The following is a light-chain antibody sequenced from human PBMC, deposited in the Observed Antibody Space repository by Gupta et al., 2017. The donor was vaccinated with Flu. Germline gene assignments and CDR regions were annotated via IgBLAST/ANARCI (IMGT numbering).Light chain of an antibody. CDR2: DDS. CDR1: NIGTKS. CDR3: QVWDSTSDHWV. J-gene: IGLJ1*01. V-gene: IGLV3-21*02. Sequence: SSVLTQPPSVSVAPGATARIPCGGDNIGTKSVHWYQQKPGQAPVLVVYDDSFRPSGMPERFSGSNSGNTATLTISRVEAGDEADYFCQVWDSTSDHWVFGTGTKVTVL.